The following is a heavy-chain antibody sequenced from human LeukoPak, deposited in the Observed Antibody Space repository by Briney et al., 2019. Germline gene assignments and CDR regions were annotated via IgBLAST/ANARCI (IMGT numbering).Heavy chain of an antibody. D-gene: IGHD5-24*01. J-gene: IGHJ3*01. V-gene: IGHV3-74*01. CDR3: GRGGDGIDF. CDR1: GFTFSNYL. Sequence: GWALRLSRAVPGFTFSNYLMHWVGQARGQGLVWVSRINQDESKAYAGSVRGRFTVSRDNAKNMLYLHLSGLRAEDTAVYFCGRGGDGIDFWGQGTTVIVSS. CDR2: INQDESKA.